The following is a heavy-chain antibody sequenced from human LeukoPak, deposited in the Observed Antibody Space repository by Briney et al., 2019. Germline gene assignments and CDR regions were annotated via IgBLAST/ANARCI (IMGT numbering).Heavy chain of an antibody. D-gene: IGHD1-26*01. CDR2: IYSSGST. CDR3: ARGGSGTILFDY. J-gene: IGHJ4*02. Sequence: SETLSLTCTVSGGSISSYYWIWIRQPAGKGLEWIGRIYSSGSTNYNPSFESRVTMSEDAPNNQFSLKLNSVTAADTAVYYCARGGSGTILFDYWGQGTLVTVSS. CDR1: GGSISSYY. V-gene: IGHV4-4*07.